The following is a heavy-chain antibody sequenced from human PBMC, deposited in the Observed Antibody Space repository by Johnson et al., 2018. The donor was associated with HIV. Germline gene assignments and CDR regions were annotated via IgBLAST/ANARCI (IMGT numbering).Heavy chain of an antibody. CDR1: GFTFSDYY. J-gene: IGHJ3*02. D-gene: IGHD5-12*01. CDR2: IYSGGST. Sequence: VQLVESGGGLVKPGGSLRLSCAASGFTFSDYYMSWVRKAPGKGLEWVSVIYSGGSTYYADSVKGRFTISRDNSKNTLYLQMNSLRAEDTAVYYCARGRGYSGYDPPAAFDIWGQGTMVTVSS. V-gene: IGHV3-66*02. CDR3: ARGRGYSGYDPPAAFDI.